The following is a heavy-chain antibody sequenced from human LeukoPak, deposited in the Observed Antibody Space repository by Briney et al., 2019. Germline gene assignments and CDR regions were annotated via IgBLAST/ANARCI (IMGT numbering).Heavy chain of an antibody. D-gene: IGHD3-3*01. CDR1: GGTFSSYA. Sequence: SAKVSCKASGGTFSSYAISWVRQAPGQGLEWMGGIIPIFGTANYAQKFQGRVTITADESTSTAYMELSSLRSEDTAVYYCARAAHGFGVVMVLDYWGQGTLVTVSS. J-gene: IGHJ4*02. V-gene: IGHV1-69*13. CDR3: ARAAHGFGVVMVLDY. CDR2: IIPIFGTA.